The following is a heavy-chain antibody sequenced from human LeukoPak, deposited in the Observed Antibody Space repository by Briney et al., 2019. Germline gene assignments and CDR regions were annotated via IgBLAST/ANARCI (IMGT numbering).Heavy chain of an antibody. CDR2: IYYSGST. CDR1: GGSISSYY. J-gene: IGHJ4*02. CDR3: ARATTVTTMFDY. V-gene: IGHV4-59*01. Sequence: SSETLSLTCTVSGGSISSYYWSWIRQPPGKGREWIGYIYYSGSTNYNPSLKSRVTISVDTSKNQFSLKLSSVTAADTAVYYCARATTVTTMFDYWGQGTLVTVSS. D-gene: IGHD4-17*01.